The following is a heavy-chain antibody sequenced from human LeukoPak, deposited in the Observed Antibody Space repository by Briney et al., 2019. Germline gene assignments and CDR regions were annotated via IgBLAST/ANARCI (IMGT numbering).Heavy chain of an antibody. CDR3: ARDRSITMVRGIYFDY. CDR2: ISSSSSYI. Sequence: GGSLRLSCAASGFTFSSYSMNWVRQAPGKGLEWVSSISSSSSYIYYADSVKGRFTIPRDNAKNSLYLQMNSLRAEDTAVYYCARDRSITMVRGIYFDYWGQGTLVTVSS. CDR1: GFTFSSYS. V-gene: IGHV3-21*01. D-gene: IGHD3-10*01. J-gene: IGHJ4*02.